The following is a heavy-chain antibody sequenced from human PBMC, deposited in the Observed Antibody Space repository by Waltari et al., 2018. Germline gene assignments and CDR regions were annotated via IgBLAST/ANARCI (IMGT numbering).Heavy chain of an antibody. V-gene: IGHV4-59*01. CDR3: VGKWGSRYFDI. CDR2: IYHSGST. D-gene: IGHD1-26*01. CDR1: NASISDYY. J-gene: IGHJ2*01. Sequence: QVQLQESGPGLVKPSETLSLTCNVSNASISDYYWGWIRQSPGKGLEWIGYIYHSGSTHYNPSLKSRLTLSIDTSKKQFSLRLNSVTPADTALYFCVGKWGSRYFDIWGRGTLVTVSS.